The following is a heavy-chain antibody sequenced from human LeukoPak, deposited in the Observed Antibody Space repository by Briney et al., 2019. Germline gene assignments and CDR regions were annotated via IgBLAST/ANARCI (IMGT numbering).Heavy chain of an antibody. D-gene: IGHD6-13*01. CDR2: IYYSGST. J-gene: IGHJ4*02. CDR1: GGSISSSSYY. V-gene: IGHV4-39*07. CDR3: AREEWAAAGIVDY. Sequence: KPSETLSLTCTVSGGSISSSSYYWGWIRQPPGKGLEWIGSIYYSGSTYYNPSLKSRVTISVDTSKNQFSLKLSSVTAADTAVYYRAREEWAAAGIVDYWGQGTPVTVSS.